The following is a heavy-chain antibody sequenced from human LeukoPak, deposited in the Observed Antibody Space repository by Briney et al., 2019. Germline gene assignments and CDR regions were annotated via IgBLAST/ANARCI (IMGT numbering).Heavy chain of an antibody. V-gene: IGHV3-11*04. J-gene: IGHJ4*02. CDR2: ISSSGSTI. Sequence: GGSLRLSCEASGFTFSDYYMSWIRQAPGKGLEWVSYISSSGSTIYYADSVKGRFTISRDNAKNSLYLQMNSLRAEDTAVYYCARVRMTTVTVYYFDYWGQGTLVTVSS. D-gene: IGHD4-17*01. CDR1: GFTFSDYY. CDR3: ARVRMTTVTVYYFDY.